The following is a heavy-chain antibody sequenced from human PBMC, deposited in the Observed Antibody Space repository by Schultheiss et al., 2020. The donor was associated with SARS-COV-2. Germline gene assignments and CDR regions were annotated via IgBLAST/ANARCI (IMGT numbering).Heavy chain of an antibody. CDR2: IIPIFGTA. J-gene: IGHJ4*02. V-gene: IGHV1-69*05. Sequence: SVKVSCKASGGTFSSYAISWVQQAPGQGLEWMGGIIPIFGTANYAQKLQGRVTMTTDTSTSTAYMELRSLRSDDTAVYYCAFQVVRGVTTFDYWGQGTLVTVSS. CDR3: AFQVVRGVTTFDY. D-gene: IGHD3-10*01. CDR1: GGTFSSYA.